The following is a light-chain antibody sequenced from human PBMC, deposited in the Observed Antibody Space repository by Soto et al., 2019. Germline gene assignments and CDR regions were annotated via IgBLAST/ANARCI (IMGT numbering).Light chain of an antibody. V-gene: IGKV3-15*01. Sequence: EIVMTQSPATLSVSPGERDTLSCRASQSVNSNLAWYHQKPGQAPRLLIYGASTRATGLPPRFSGSGSGTEFTLTISSLQSEDFAIYYCHQYNNWPLTFGGGTKVDIK. J-gene: IGKJ4*01. CDR3: HQYNNWPLT. CDR2: GAS. CDR1: QSVNSN.